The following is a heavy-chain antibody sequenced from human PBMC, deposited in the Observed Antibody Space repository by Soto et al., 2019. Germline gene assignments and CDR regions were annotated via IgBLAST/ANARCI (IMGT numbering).Heavy chain of an antibody. Sequence: SETLSLTCAVYGGSFSGYYWSWIRQPPGKGLEWIGEINHSGSTNYNPSLKSRVTISVDTSKNQFSLKLSSVTAADTAVYYCAREGERKYYDFWSGYYTGDPNYYYYGMDVWGQGTTVTVSS. V-gene: IGHV4-34*01. CDR3: AREGERKYYDFWSGYYTGDPNYYYYGMDV. CDR1: GGSFSGYY. CDR2: INHSGST. D-gene: IGHD3-3*01. J-gene: IGHJ6*02.